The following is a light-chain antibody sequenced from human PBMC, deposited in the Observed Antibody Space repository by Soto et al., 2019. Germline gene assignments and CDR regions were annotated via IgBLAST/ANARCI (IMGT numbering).Light chain of an antibody. V-gene: IGKV3-11*01. CDR2: DAS. Sequence: EIVLTQSPATLSLSPGERATLFCRASQSVNSYLAWYQQKPGQAPRLLIYDASNRAGGDPTRFSGSGSGTAFALTISRLEPEDFAVYYCQQRSNLFSFVPGTRVDV. J-gene: IGKJ3*01. CDR3: QQRSNLFS. CDR1: QSVNSY.